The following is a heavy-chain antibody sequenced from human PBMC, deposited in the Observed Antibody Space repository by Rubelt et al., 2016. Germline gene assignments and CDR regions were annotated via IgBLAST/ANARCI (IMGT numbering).Heavy chain of an antibody. CDR2: ISAYNGNT. Sequence: QVQLVQSGAEVKKPGASVKVSCKASGYTFTSYGISWVRQAPGQGLEWMGWISAYNGNTNFSRKLQGWVTITRDTSASTAYMELSSLRSEDTAVYYCARVVRYSSSWYDYWGQGTLVTVSS. D-gene: IGHD6-13*01. V-gene: IGHV1-18*01. CDR1: GYTFTSYG. J-gene: IGHJ4*02. CDR3: ARVVRYSSSWYDY.